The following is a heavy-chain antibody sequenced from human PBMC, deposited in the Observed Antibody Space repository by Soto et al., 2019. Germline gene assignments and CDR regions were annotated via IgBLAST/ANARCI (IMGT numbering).Heavy chain of an antibody. D-gene: IGHD5-12*01. CDR3: ARERREEIHDGYDIDY. J-gene: IGHJ4*02. Sequence: QVQLQESGPGLVKPSETLSLTCTVSGGSISDYYWSWIRQPAGKGLEWIGRIYTSGSTDYNPSLKSRVTISIDTSKNHFSLKVTSMTAADTAVYYCARERREEIHDGYDIDYWGQGTLVTVSS. CDR2: IYTSGST. CDR1: GGSISDYY. V-gene: IGHV4-4*07.